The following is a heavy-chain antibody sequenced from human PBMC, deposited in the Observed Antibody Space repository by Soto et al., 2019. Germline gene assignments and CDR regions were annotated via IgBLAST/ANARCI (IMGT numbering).Heavy chain of an antibody. Sequence: QAHLEQSGTEMRKPGASVKVSCKAYGYNFNTYGISWVRQAPGQGLEWMGWISGYNGDTIYAHKFQGRVTMTTDASTNTAYMGLRSLRSDATAVYYCARDAPRIAAENIWFDPWGQGTLVTVSS. CDR3: ARDAPRIAAENIWFDP. V-gene: IGHV1-18*01. D-gene: IGHD2-21*01. CDR1: GYNFNTYG. J-gene: IGHJ5*02. CDR2: ISGYNGDT.